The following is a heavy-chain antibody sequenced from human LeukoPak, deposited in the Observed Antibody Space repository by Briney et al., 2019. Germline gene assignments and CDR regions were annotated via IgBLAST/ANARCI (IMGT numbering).Heavy chain of an antibody. CDR1: GFTFGSYW. Sequence: AGGSLRLSCVASGFTFGSYWMSWVRQAPGKGLEWVANIKQDGSEKYYVDSVKGRFTISRDNVKNSLYLQMNSLRAEDTAVYYCARDLAASAGEGFTDYWGQGTLVTVSS. V-gene: IGHV3-7*01. CDR2: IKQDGSEK. J-gene: IGHJ4*02. CDR3: ARDLAASAGEGFTDY.